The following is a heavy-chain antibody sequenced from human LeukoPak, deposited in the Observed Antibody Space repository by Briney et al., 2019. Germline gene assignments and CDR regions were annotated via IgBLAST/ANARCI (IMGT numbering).Heavy chain of an antibody. CDR3: ARDHITMVRGVYYYYGMDV. D-gene: IGHD3-10*01. J-gene: IGHJ6*02. CDR1: GFTFDDYV. CDR2: ISWNSGRI. V-gene: IGHV3-9*01. Sequence: GGSLRLSCAASGFTFDDYVMHWVRQAPGKGLEWVSGISWNSGRIAYADSVKGRFTISRDNAKNSLYLQMNSLRAEDTAVYYCARDHITMVRGVYYYYGMDVWGQGTTVTVSS.